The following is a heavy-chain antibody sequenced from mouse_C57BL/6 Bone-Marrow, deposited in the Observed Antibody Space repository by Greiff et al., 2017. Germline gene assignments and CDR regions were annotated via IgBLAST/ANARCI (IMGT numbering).Heavy chain of an antibody. D-gene: IGHD1-1*01. CDR2: ISGGGGNT. CDR3: ARHPLSTVVAPYWYFDV. Sequence: EVQLVESGGGLVKPGGSLKLSCAASGFTFSSYTMSWVRQTPEKRLEWVATISGGGGNTYYPDSVKGRFTISRDNAKNTLYLQMSSLRSEDTALYYCARHPLSTVVAPYWYFDVWGTGTTVTVSS. J-gene: IGHJ1*03. V-gene: IGHV5-9*01. CDR1: GFTFSSYT.